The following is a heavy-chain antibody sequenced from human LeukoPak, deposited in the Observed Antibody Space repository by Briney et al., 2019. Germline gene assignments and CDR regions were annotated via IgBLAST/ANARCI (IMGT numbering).Heavy chain of an antibody. J-gene: IGHJ4*01. D-gene: IGHD6-13*01. V-gene: IGHV5-51*01. CDR2: IYPGDSDT. CDR1: GYSYPTYW. Sequence: PGESLKISCKGSGYSYPTYWIGRVRQMPGRGLEWMGIIYPGDSDTRYSPSFQGQVTISADKSISTAYLQWSSLKASDTAMYYCARAGGPYSNSDYWGQGTLVTVSS. CDR3: ARAGGPYSNSDY.